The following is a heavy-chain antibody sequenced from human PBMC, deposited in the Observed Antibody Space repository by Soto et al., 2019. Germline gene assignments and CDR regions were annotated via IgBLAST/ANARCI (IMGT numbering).Heavy chain of an antibody. D-gene: IGHD1-7*01. CDR3: ARDSEGRTTLNWFDP. CDR2: IYHSGST. CDR1: GYSISSGYY. J-gene: IGHJ5*02. V-gene: IGHV4-38-2*02. Sequence: PSETLSLTCAVSGYSISSGYYWGWIRQPPGKGLEWIGSIYHSGSTYYNPSLKSRVTISVDTSKNQFSLKLSSVTAADTAVYYCARDSEGRTTLNWFDPWGQGXLVTVYS.